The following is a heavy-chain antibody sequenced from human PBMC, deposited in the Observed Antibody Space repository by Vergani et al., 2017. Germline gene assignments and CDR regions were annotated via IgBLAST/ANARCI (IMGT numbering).Heavy chain of an antibody. CDR3: ARSGWYYYDSSGYYYGD. D-gene: IGHD3-22*01. V-gene: IGHV1-69*12. CDR1: GGTFSSYA. J-gene: IGHJ4*02. CDR2: IIPIFGTA. Sequence: QVQLVQSGAEVKKPGSSVKVSCKASGGTFSSYAISWVRQAPGQGLEWMGGIIPIFGTANYAQKFQGRVTITADESTSTAYMELSSLRSEDTAVYYCARSGWYYYDSSGYYYGDWGQGTLVTVSS.